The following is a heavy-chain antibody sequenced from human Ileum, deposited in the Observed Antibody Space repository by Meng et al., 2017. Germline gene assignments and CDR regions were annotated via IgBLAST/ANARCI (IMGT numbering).Heavy chain of an antibody. J-gene: IGHJ4*02. CDR3: AHSPQGYFDY. Sequence: QITLKETGPALVKATQTLTLTCNFSGFSLATSGVSVVWIRQPPGEALEWLALIYWDDDKRYSPSLKNRLAITKDTSKNQVVLTMTNMDPMDTGTYYCAHSPQGYFDYWGPGTLVTVSS. CDR2: IYWDDDK. V-gene: IGHV2-5*02. CDR1: GFSLATSGVS.